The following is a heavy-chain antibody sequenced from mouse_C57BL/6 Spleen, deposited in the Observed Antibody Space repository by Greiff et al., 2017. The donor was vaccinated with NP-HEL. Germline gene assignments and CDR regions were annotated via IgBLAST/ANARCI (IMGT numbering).Heavy chain of an antibody. CDR2: ISSGSSTI. CDR1: GFTFSDYG. Sequence: EVQRVESGGGLVKPGGSLKLSCAASGFTFSDYGMHWVRQAPETGLEWVAYISSGSSTIYYADTVKGRFTISRDNAKNTLFLQMTSLRSEDTAMYYCARDYEGYFDYWGQGTTLTVSS. CDR3: ARDYEGYFDY. J-gene: IGHJ2*01. D-gene: IGHD1-1*01. V-gene: IGHV5-17*01.